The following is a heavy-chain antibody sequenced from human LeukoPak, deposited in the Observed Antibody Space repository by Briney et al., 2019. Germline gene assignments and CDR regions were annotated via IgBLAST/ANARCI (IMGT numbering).Heavy chain of an antibody. CDR2: ISYDGSNK. V-gene: IGHV3-30*03. Sequence: GGSLRLSCAASGFTFSSYGMHWVRQAPGKGLEWVAVISYDGSNKYYADSVKGRFTISRDNAKNTLYLQMNTLRAEDTAVYYCASGHKTNLNYWGQGTLVTVSS. CDR3: ASGHKTNLNY. CDR1: GFTFSSYG. J-gene: IGHJ4*02.